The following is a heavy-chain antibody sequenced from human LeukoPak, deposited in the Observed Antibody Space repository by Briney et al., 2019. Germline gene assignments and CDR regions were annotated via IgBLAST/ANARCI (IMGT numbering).Heavy chain of an antibody. Sequence: SGGSLRLSCAASGFTFSSYSMNWVRQAPGKGLEWVSYISSSSSTIYYADSVKGRFTISRDNSKNTLYLQMNGLRAEDTAVYYCAKASQKRYFDLLDIWGQGTMVTVSS. CDR3: AKASQKRYFDLLDI. J-gene: IGHJ3*02. D-gene: IGHD3-9*01. CDR1: GFTFSSYS. CDR2: ISSSSSTI. V-gene: IGHV3-48*01.